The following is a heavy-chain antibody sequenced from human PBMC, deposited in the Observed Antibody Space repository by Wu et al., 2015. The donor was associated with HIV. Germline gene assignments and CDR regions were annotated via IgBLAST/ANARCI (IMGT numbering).Heavy chain of an antibody. J-gene: IGHJ3*02. CDR2: INPSGGGT. CDR1: GYTFTTYY. CDR3: ARVITTPGSQGAFDI. Sequence: QVQLVQSGAEVKKPGASVKVSCKASGYTFTTYYMHWVRQAPGQGLEWMGIINPSGGGTSYAQRFQGRATMTRDTSTSTVYMELSSLRSEDTAMYYCARVITTPGSQGAFDIWGQGTTVTVSS. D-gene: IGHD3-10*01. V-gene: IGHV1-46*03.